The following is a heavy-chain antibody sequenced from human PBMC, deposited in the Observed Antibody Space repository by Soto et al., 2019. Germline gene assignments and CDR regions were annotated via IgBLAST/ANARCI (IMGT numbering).Heavy chain of an antibody. CDR3: ARDPRPGIAAAGTSWFDP. J-gene: IGHJ5*02. V-gene: IGHV1-69*13. CDR2: IIPIFGTA. D-gene: IGHD6-13*01. CDR1: GGTFSSYA. Sequence: SVKVSCKASGGTFSSYAISWVRQAPGQGLEWMGGIIPIFGTANYAQKFQGRVTITADESTSTAYMELSSLRSEDTAVYYCARDPRPGIAAAGTSWFDPWGQGTLVTVSS.